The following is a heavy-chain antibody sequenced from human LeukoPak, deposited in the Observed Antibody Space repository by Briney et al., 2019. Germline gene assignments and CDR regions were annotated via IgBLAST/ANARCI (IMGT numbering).Heavy chain of an antibody. CDR2: IYHSGST. Sequence: SETLSLTCAVSGGSISSSNWWSWVRQPPGKGLEWIGEIYHSGSTNYNPSLKSRVTISVDKSKNQFSLKLSSVTVADTAVYYCARGTYDSSGYYHPYYFDYWGQGTLVTVSS. J-gene: IGHJ4*02. V-gene: IGHV4-4*02. CDR1: GGSISSSNW. CDR3: ARGTYDSSGYYHPYYFDY. D-gene: IGHD3-22*01.